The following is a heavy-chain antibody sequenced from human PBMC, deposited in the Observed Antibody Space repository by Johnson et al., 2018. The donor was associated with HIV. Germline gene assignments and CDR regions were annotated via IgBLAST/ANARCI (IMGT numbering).Heavy chain of an antibody. D-gene: IGHD2-15*01. V-gene: IGHV3-11*04. J-gene: IGHJ3*02. Sequence: QMQLVESGGGLIQPGGSLRLSCEASGFTFSDYYMSWIRQAPGKGLEWVSYISSSGSTIYYADSVKGRFTISRDNAKNSLYLQMNSLRAEDTAVYYCARDVGSGPAFDIWGQGTMVTVSS. CDR1: GFTFSDYY. CDR2: ISSSGSTI. CDR3: ARDVGSGPAFDI.